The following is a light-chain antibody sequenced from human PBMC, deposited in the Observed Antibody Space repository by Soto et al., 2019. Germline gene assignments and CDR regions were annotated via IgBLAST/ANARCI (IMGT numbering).Light chain of an antibody. J-gene: IGKJ4*01. CDR2: RAS. CDR1: QNLGTLY. CDR3: QQYGSSPLT. Sequence: EIVLTQSPGTLSLSPGERGTLSCRASQNLGTLYLAWFQQKPGQAPKVLIYRASSRATGVPDRFSGSGSGTDFTLTITRLEPEDFAVYYCQQYGSSPLTFGGGTKVDIK. V-gene: IGKV3-20*01.